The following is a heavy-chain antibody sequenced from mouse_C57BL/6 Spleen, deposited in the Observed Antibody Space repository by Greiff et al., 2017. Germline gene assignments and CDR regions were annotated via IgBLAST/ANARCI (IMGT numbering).Heavy chain of an antibody. D-gene: IGHD2-1*01. Sequence: QVQLQQPGTELVKPGASVKLSCKASGYTFTSYWMHWVKQRPGQGLEWIGNINPSNGGTNYNEKFKSKATLTVDKSSSTAYMQLSSLTSEDSAVYYCARYGNYEEDYYAMDYWGQGTSVTVSS. CDR1: GYTFTSYW. V-gene: IGHV1-53*01. CDR3: ARYGNYEEDYYAMDY. J-gene: IGHJ4*01. CDR2: INPSNGGT.